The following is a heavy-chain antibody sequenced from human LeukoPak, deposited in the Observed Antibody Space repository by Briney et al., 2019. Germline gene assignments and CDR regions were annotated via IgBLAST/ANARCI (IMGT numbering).Heavy chain of an antibody. CDR3: ARVRSGSSAGNYGMDV. CDR2: INSDGSST. Sequence: GGSLRLSCAASGYTFSSYWMHWVRQAPGKGLVWVSRINSDGSSTSYADSVKGRFTISRDNAKNTLYLQMNSLRAEDTAVYYCARVRSGSSAGNYGMDVWGQGTTVTVSS. CDR1: GYTFSSYW. D-gene: IGHD1-26*01. V-gene: IGHV3-74*01. J-gene: IGHJ6*02.